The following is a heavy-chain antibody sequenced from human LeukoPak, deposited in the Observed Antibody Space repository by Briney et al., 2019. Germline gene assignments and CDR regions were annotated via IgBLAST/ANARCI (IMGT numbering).Heavy chain of an antibody. CDR3: ARDYYGSGSYFLHPTFRFDP. CDR2: IYYSGST. J-gene: IGHJ5*02. D-gene: IGHD3-10*01. Sequence: SETLSLTCTVSGGSISSSSYYWGWIRQPPGKGLEWIGYIYYSGSTNYNPSLRSRVTISVDTSKNQFSLKLSSVTAADTAVYYCARDYYGSGSYFLHPTFRFDPWGQGTLVTVSS. V-gene: IGHV4-61*01. CDR1: GGSISSSSYY.